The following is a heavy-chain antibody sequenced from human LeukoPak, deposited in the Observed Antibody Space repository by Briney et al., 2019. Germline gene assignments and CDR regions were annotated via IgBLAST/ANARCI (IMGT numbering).Heavy chain of an antibody. D-gene: IGHD2-15*01. V-gene: IGHV3-23*01. CDR2: ISNNGGYT. CDR1: GFTFGSSA. Sequence: LGGSLRLSCAASGFTFGSSAMSWVRQAPGKGLEWVSAISNNGGYTYYADSVQGRFTISRDNSKSTLCLQMNSLRAEDTAVYYCAKQLGYCSDGSCYFPYWGQGTLVTVSS. CDR3: AKQLGYCSDGSCYFPY. J-gene: IGHJ4*02.